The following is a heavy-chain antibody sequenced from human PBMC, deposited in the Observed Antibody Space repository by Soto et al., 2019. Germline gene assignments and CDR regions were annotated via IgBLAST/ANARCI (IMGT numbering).Heavy chain of an antibody. D-gene: IGHD6-19*01. J-gene: IGHJ5*02. Sequence: PSETLSLTCTVSGGSISSSHYYWGWIRQPPGKGLEWIGSIYYSGSTYYNPSLKSRVTISVDTSKNQFSLKLSSVTAADTAVYYCARLKKQSARWFDPWGQGTLVTVSS. CDR2: IYYSGST. CDR3: ARLKKQSARWFDP. V-gene: IGHV4-39*07. CDR1: GGSISSSHYY.